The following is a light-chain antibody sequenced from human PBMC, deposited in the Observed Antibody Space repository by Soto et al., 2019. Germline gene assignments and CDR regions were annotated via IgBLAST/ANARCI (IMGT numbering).Light chain of an antibody. CDR2: DAS. J-gene: IGKJ4*01. V-gene: IGKV3-11*01. Sequence: EIVLTQSPATLSLSPGEGATLSCRASQTISSYLAWYPQKPGQAPRLLIYDASNRATGIPARFSGSGSGTDFTLTISSLAPDDFAVYYCQQRSVWPLTFGGGTKVEI. CDR1: QTISSY. CDR3: QQRSVWPLT.